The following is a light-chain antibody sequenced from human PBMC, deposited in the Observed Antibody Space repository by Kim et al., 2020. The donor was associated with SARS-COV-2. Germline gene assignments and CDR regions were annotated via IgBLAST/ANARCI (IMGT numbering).Light chain of an antibody. V-gene: IGKV3-15*01. CDR1: QSVSSN. CDR3: QQYNNWPQT. J-gene: IGKJ1*01. CDR2: GAS. Sequence: SVSPGERATLSCRASQSVSSNLAWYQQKPGQAPRLLIYGASTRATGIPAGFSGSGSETEFTLTINNLQSEDFAVYYCQQYNNWPQTFGQGTKV.